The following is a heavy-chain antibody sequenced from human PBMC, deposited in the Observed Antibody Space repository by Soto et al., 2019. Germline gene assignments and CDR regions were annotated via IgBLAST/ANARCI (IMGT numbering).Heavy chain of an antibody. J-gene: IGHJ4*02. CDR3: AREAYYYDSSGYFSKYFDS. D-gene: IGHD3-22*01. V-gene: IGHV4-31*03. CDR2: IYYTGSA. Sequence: PSETLSLTCTVSGGSISSGGYYWSWIRQHPGKGLEWIGYIYYTGSAYYNPSLKSRLTISVDTSTNQFSLKLSSVTAEDTAVYYCAREAYYYDSSGYFSKYFDSWGQGTLVTVSS. CDR1: GGSISSGGYY.